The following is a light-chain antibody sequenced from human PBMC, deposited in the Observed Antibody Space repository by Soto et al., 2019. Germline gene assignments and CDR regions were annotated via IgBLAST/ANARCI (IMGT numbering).Light chain of an antibody. CDR3: CSYEGGASVV. Sequence: QSALTQPASVSGSPGQSITISCTGPRSDIGRHNLVSWYQQHPGKAPKLMVYEDIERPSGVSDRFSGSKSGNTASLTISGLHTEYEANYYCCSYEGGASVVFGGGTKLTVL. V-gene: IGLV2-23*01. CDR2: EDI. CDR1: RSDIGRHNL. J-gene: IGLJ2*01.